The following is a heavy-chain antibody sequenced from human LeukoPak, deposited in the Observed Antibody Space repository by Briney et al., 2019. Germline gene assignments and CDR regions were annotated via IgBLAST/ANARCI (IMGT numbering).Heavy chain of an antibody. D-gene: IGHD4-17*01. CDR1: GFTFSSYA. J-gene: IGHJ4*02. CDR3: ASIESMTTPDY. CDR2: ISYDGSNK. V-gene: IGHV3-30-3*01. Sequence: GGSLRLSCAASGFTFSSYAMHWVRQAPGKGLEWVAAISYDGSNKYYADSVKGRFTISRDNSKNTLYLQMNSLRAEDTAVYYCASIESMTTPDYWGQGTLVTVSS.